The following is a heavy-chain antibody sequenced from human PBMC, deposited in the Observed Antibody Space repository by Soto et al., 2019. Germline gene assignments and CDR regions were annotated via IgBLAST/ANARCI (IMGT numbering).Heavy chain of an antibody. D-gene: IGHD6-13*01. CDR1: GGSISRSSYY. J-gene: IGHJ4*02. CDR2: IYYSGST. Sequence: SETLSLTCTVSGGSISRSSYYWGWIRQPPGKGLEWIGSIYYSGSTYYNPSLKSRVTISVDTSKNQFSLKLSSVTAADTAVYYCATPIGYSSSPYYVDYWGQGTLVTVSS. CDR3: ATPIGYSSSPYYVDY. V-gene: IGHV4-39*01.